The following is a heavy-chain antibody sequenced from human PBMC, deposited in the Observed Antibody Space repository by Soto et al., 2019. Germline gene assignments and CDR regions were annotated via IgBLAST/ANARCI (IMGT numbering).Heavy chain of an antibody. CDR1: GGSISSSNW. CDR2: IYHSGST. CDR3: ARVWTTVTNWFDA. D-gene: IGHD4-17*01. V-gene: IGHV4-4*02. J-gene: IGHJ5*02. Sequence: QVQLQESGAGLVKPSGTLSLTCAVSGGSISSSNWWCWVRQPPGKGLEWIGEIYHSGSTNYNPCLKSRVNITVDKSKHQFSLKLSSVTAADTAVYYCARVWTTVTNWFDAWGQGTLVTVSS.